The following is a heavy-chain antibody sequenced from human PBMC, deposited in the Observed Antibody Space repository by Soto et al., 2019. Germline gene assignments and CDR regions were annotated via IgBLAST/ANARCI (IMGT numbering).Heavy chain of an antibody. V-gene: IGHV4-30-2*01. CDR2: IYHSGST. J-gene: IGHJ4*02. CDR3: ARYHRGYGLDY. D-gene: IGHD5-12*01. CDR1: GGSISSGGYS. Sequence: QLQLQESGSGLVKPSQTLSLTCAVSGGSISSGGYSWSWIRQPPGKGLEWIGYIYHSGSTYYNPSLKSRVTISVDRSKNQFSLKLSSVTAADTAVYYCARYHRGYGLDYWGQGTLVTVSS.